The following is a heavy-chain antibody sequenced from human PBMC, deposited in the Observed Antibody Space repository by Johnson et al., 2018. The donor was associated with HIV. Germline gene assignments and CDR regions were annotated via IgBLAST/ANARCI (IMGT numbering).Heavy chain of an antibody. CDR2: LYSGGST. CDR1: GFTFNSYP. J-gene: IGHJ3*02. Sequence: VQLVESGGGVVQPGRSLRLSCAASGFTFNSYPMHWVRQAPGKGLEWVSVLYSGGSTFYADSVKGRFTISSDNSGNTLYLQMDSLRVEDTAVYYCASTRLGAFDIWGQGTMVTVSS. CDR3: ASTRLGAFDI. D-gene: IGHD6-6*01. V-gene: IGHV3-66*01.